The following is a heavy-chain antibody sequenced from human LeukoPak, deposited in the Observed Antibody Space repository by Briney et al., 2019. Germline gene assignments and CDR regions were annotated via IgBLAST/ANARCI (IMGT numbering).Heavy chain of an antibody. CDR3: ARDLIAVRPGWFDP. D-gene: IGHD6-6*01. J-gene: IGHJ5*02. Sequence: ASVKVSCKASGYTFTTYGISWVRLAPGQGLEWMGWISAYDGNTNYAQQFQGRVTMTTDTSMSTTYMELRSLRSDDTAVYYCARDLIAVRPGWFDPWGQGSLVTVSS. V-gene: IGHV1-18*01. CDR1: GYTFTTYG. CDR2: ISAYDGNT.